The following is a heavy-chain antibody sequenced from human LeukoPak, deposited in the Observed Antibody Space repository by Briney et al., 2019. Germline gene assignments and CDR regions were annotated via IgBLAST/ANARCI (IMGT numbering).Heavy chain of an antibody. D-gene: IGHD3-10*01. CDR2: ISAYNGNT. V-gene: IGHV1-18*01. CDR3: ARNGQGFYGLGAYYNDY. CDR1: GYTFTSYG. Sequence: ASVKVSCKASGYTFTSYGISWVRQAPGQGLEWMAWISAYNGNTKYAQKLQGRVTMTTDTSTSTAYMELRSLRSDDTAVYYCARNGQGFYGLGAYYNDYWGQGTLVTVSS. J-gene: IGHJ4*02.